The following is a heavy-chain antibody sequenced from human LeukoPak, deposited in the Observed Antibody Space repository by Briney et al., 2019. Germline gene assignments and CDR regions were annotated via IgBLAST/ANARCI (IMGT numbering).Heavy chain of an antibody. CDR1: GFMFNTYW. CDR3: ATDDLRRHGSPKL. D-gene: IGHD5-24*01. CDR2: INEDGGEK. J-gene: IGHJ4*02. Sequence: GGSLRLSCAASGFMFNTYWMSWVRQAPGKGLEWVANINEDGGEKYYVDSVKGRFTISRDNAKNSLFLQMNSLRAEDTAVYYCATDDLRRHGSPKLGGQGTLVTVSS. V-gene: IGHV3-7*01.